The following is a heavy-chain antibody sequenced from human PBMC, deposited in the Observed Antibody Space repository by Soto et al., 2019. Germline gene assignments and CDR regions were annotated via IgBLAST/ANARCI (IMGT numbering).Heavy chain of an antibody. CDR3: SLVDPSAKSPDY. V-gene: IGHV3-72*01. CDR2: SRNRVNNLST. Sequence: VQVEESGGGLALPGGSLRLSCTVSADSEFSFSDQYMDWVRQAPGKGLEWVGRSRNRVNNLSTAYAASVQGRFTISRDESQNTVYLQMPSLKTDDTAVYYCSLVDPSAKSPDYWGQVTLVTVS. J-gene: IGHJ4*02. CDR1: EFSFSDQY. D-gene: IGHD2-15*01.